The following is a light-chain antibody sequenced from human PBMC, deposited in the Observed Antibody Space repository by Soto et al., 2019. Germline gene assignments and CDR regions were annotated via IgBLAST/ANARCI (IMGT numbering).Light chain of an antibody. J-gene: IGLJ1*01. Sequence: QSVLTQPPSASGSPGQSVTISCTGTSSDVGDYDYVSWHQQYPGKAPKLIIYEVSRRPSGVPDRFSGSKTGNTASLTVSGLQAEDEADYYCSSYADRNYVFGTGTKVTVL. V-gene: IGLV2-8*01. CDR3: SSYADRNYV. CDR2: EVS. CDR1: SSDVGDYDY.